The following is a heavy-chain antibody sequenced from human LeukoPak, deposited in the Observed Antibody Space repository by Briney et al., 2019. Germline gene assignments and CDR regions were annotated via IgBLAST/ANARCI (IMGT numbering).Heavy chain of an antibody. J-gene: IGHJ4*02. CDR3: ARDSSGYQ. CDR1: GFTFSTYW. Sequence: GGSLRLSCAASGFTFSTYWMSWVRQAPGKGLEWVANIKEDGSEKYYRDSVKGRFTISRDKAKNSLYLEMNSLRVEDTAVYYCARDSSGYQWGQGTLVTVSS. V-gene: IGHV3-7*01. CDR2: IKEDGSEK. D-gene: IGHD3-22*01.